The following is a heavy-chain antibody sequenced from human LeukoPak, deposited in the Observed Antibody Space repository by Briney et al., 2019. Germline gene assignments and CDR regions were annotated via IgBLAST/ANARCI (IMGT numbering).Heavy chain of an antibody. V-gene: IGHV1-69*01. D-gene: IGHD1-26*01. Sequence: SVKVSCKASGGTFSSYAISWVRQAPGQGLEWMGGIIPIFGTANYAQKFQGRVTITADESTSTAYMELSRLRSDDTAVYYCARDSRSYSNWFDPWGQGTLVTVSS. CDR1: GGTFSSYA. CDR2: IIPIFGTA. CDR3: ARDSRSYSNWFDP. J-gene: IGHJ5*02.